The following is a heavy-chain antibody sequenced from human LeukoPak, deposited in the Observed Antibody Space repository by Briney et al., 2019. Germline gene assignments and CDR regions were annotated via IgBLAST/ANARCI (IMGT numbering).Heavy chain of an antibody. V-gene: IGHV4-61*02. Sequence: SETLSLTCTVSGGSISSGSYYWSWIRQPAGKGLEWIGRIYTSGSTNYNPSLKSRVTISVDTSKNQFSLKLSSVTAADTAVYYCASTSRLSRLTMATTPNFDYWGQGTLVTVSS. CDR3: ASTSRLSRLTMATTPNFDY. D-gene: IGHD5-24*01. J-gene: IGHJ4*02. CDR1: GGSISSGSYY. CDR2: IYTSGST.